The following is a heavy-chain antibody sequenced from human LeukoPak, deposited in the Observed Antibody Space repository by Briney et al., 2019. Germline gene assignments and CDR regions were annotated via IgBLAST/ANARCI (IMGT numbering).Heavy chain of an antibody. J-gene: IGHJ4*02. D-gene: IGHD3-10*01. CDR2: IYPDDSDT. CDR1: GYRFTDYW. CDR3: ARQRATTLVRGDMAPDF. V-gene: IGHV5-51*01. Sequence: GESLKISCKGSGYRFTDYWIGWVRQMPGKGLEWLGIIYPDDSDTRYSPSFQGQVTISADKSISTAYLQWSNLKASDTAMYYCARQRATTLVRGDMAPDFWGQGTLVTVSS.